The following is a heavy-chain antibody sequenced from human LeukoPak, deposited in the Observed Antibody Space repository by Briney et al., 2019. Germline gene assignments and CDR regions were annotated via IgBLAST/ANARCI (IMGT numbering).Heavy chain of an antibody. CDR1: GYNLTAYH. CDR2: INPDTGTT. J-gene: IGHJ4*02. CDR3: ARGSGSNSPRYLKGDF. Sequence: GASMKVSCKTSGYNLTAYHMHWVRQAPGQGLEWLGWINPDTGTTSLAQKFQGRVTLTRDTAISTVSIEVTRLTSDDTAIYYCARGSGSNSPRYLKGDFWGQGTLLTVSS. D-gene: IGHD3-10*01. V-gene: IGHV1-2*02.